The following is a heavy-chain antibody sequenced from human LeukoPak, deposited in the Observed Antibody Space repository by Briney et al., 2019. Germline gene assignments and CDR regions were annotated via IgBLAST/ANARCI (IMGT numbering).Heavy chain of an antibody. J-gene: IGHJ4*02. V-gene: IGHV1-8*01. Sequence: ASVKVSCKASGYTFTSYDINWVRQAPGQGLEWMGWMNPNSGNTGYAQKFQGRVTMTRNTSISTAYMELSSLRSEDTAVYYCARDLNRRGYSGYDSNDYWGQGTLVTVSS. D-gene: IGHD5-12*01. CDR2: MNPNSGNT. CDR1: GYTFTSYD. CDR3: ARDLNRRGYSGYDSNDY.